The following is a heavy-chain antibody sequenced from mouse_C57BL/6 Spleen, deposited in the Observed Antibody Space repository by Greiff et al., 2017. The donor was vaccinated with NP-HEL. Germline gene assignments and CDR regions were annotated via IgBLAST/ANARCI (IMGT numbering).Heavy chain of an antibody. CDR3: ARDAVGRGYFDV. CDR1: GFTFSDFY. V-gene: IGHV7-1*01. CDR2: SRNKANDYTT. J-gene: IGHJ1*03. D-gene: IGHD4-1*01. Sequence: DVMLVESGGGLVQSGRSLRLSCATSGFTFSDFYMEWVRQAPGKGLEWIAASRNKANDYTTEYSASVKGRFIVSRDTSQSILYLQMNALRAEDTAIYYCARDAVGRGYFDVWGTGTTVTVSS.